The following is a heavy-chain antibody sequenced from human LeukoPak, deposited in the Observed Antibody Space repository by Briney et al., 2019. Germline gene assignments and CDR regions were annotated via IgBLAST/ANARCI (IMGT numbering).Heavy chain of an antibody. Sequence: GSLRLSCTASGFTFSDYWMHWVRQAPGKELVWVSRTNTDGSSTTYADSVKGRFTISRDNAKNTVYLEMSSLRAEDTAVYYCARGMTYYYGSGKFDYWGQGSLVTVSS. CDR1: GFTFSDYW. CDR3: ARGMTYYYGSGKFDY. V-gene: IGHV3-74*01. D-gene: IGHD3-10*01. J-gene: IGHJ4*02. CDR2: TNTDGSST.